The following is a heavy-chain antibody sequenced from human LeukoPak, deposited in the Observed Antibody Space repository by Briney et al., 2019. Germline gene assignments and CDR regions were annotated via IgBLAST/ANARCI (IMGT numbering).Heavy chain of an antibody. J-gene: IGHJ6*02. V-gene: IGHV1-24*01. D-gene: IGHD2-2*01. CDR1: GYTLTELS. CDR2: SDPEDGET. CDR3: AIGYCSSTSCLEVYYYYGMDV. Sequence: GASVKVSCKVSGYTLTELSMHWVRQAPGKGLEWMGGSDPEDGETIYAQKFQGRVTMTRDTSISTAYMELSGLRSDDTAVYYCAIGYCSSTSCLEVYYYYGMDVWGQGTTVTVSS.